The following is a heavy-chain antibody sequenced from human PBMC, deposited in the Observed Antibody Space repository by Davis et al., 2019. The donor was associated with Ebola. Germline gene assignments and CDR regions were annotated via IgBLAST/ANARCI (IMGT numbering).Heavy chain of an antibody. CDR3: ARGPRKMDTTKFDY. J-gene: IGHJ4*02. CDR1: GFSFSDYY. V-gene: IGHV3-11*06. Sequence: GESLKISCAASGFSFSDYYMGWIRQAPGKGLERVSYISISSGFTNYADSVKARFTISRDNAKTSLYLQMNSLRAEDTAVYYCARGPRKMDTTKFDYWCQGTLVTVSS. CDR2: ISISSGFT. D-gene: IGHD5-24*01.